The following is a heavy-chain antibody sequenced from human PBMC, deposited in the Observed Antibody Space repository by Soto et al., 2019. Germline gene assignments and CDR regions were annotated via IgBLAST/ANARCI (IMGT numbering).Heavy chain of an antibody. CDR2: VSYFGTT. V-gene: IGHV4-59*12. CDR1: GGPLTTYF. Sequence: SETLSLTCNVSGGPLTTYFWSWIRQPPGKGLEWIGYVSYFGTTNYNPSLQSRLTISLDSSKTHFSLNLSSVTAADTAVYYCSTTIYSGGWSRDNWGQGTLVTVSS. J-gene: IGHJ4*02. CDR3: STTIYSGGWSRDN. D-gene: IGHD6-19*01.